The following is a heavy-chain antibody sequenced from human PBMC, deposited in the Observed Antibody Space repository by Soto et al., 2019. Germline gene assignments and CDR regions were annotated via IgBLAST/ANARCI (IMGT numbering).Heavy chain of an antibody. CDR3: AKDGYGYHFFDY. V-gene: IGHV3-9*01. CDR1: GFTFDDYA. Sequence: EVQLVESGGGLVQPGRSLRLSCAASGFTFDDYAMHWVRQAPGKGLEWVSGISWNSGSIGYADSVKGRFTISRDNAKNSLYLQMNSLRAEDTALYYCAKDGYGYHFFDYWGQGTLVTVSS. J-gene: IGHJ4*02. CDR2: ISWNSGSI. D-gene: IGHD5-18*01.